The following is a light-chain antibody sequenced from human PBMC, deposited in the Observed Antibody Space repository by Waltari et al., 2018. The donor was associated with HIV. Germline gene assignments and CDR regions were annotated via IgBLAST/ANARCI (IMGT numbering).Light chain of an antibody. CDR1: AFPLQH. CDR3: QSADSSGPVV. J-gene: IGLJ2*01. Sequence: SYELTQPPSVSVPPGQTARSTCSGDAFPLQHASWYQQKPGQAPVLVIIKDSARPSGFPGRFSGSSSGKTVTLTIGGVQAEDEAYYYCQSADSSGPVVFGGGTKLTVL. V-gene: IGLV3-25*03. CDR2: KDS.